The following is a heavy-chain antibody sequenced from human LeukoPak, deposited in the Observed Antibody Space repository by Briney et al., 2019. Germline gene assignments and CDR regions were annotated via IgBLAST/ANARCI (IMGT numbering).Heavy chain of an antibody. CDR2: IWYDGSNK. D-gene: IGHD1-14*01. CDR1: GFTFSSYG. Sequence: PGRSLRLSCAASGFTFSSYGMHWVRQAQGKGLEWVAVIWYDGSNKYYADSVKGRFTIYRDNSKNTLYLQMNSLRAEDTAVYYCAREGPDAFDYWGQGTLVTVSS. V-gene: IGHV3-33*01. J-gene: IGHJ4*02. CDR3: AREGPDAFDY.